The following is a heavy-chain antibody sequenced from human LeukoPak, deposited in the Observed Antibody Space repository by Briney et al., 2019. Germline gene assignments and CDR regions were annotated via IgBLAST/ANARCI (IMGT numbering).Heavy chain of an antibody. CDR1: GYTFIGYY. D-gene: IGHD3-10*01. CDR3: ARDSRVRGPPHLRHYYYYMDV. CDR2: ISAYNGNT. J-gene: IGHJ6*03. Sequence: ASVKVSCKASGYTFIGYYIHWVRQAPGQGLEWMGWISAYNGNTNYAQKLQGRVTMTTDTSTSTAYMELRSLRSDDTAVYYCARDSRVRGPPHLRHYYYYMDVWGKGTTVTISS. V-gene: IGHV1-18*04.